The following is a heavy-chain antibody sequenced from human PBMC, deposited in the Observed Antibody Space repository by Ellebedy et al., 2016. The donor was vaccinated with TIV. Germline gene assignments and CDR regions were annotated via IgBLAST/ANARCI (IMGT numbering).Heavy chain of an antibody. Sequence: MPSETLSLTCTVSGGSISSSSYYWSWIRQPPGKGLEWIGYIYYSGSTNYNPSLKSRVTISVDTSKNQFSLKLSSVTAADTAVYYCARSGYSYGFSVFDYWGQGTLVTVSS. CDR2: IYYSGST. V-gene: IGHV4-61*01. J-gene: IGHJ4*02. CDR1: GGSISSSSYY. D-gene: IGHD5-18*01. CDR3: ARSGYSYGFSVFDY.